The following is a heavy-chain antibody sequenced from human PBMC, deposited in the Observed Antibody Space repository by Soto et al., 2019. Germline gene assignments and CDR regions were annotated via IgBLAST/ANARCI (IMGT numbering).Heavy chain of an antibody. CDR2: ISYDGSNK. V-gene: IGHV3-30*18. J-gene: IGHJ4*02. CDR1: GFTFSSYG. CDR3: ANQDGSGYPLDY. D-gene: IGHD3-22*01. Sequence: PGGSLRLSCAASGFTFSSYGFHWVRQAPGKGLEWVAVISYDGSNKYYADSVKGRFTISRDNSKNTLYLQMNSLRAEDTAVYYCANQDGSGYPLDYWGQGTLVTVSS.